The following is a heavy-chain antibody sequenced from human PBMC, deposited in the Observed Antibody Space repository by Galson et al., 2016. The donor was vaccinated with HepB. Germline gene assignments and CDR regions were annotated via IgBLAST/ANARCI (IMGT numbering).Heavy chain of an antibody. J-gene: IGHJ2*01. CDR1: GGTFSNYA. CDR3: ARGGSAVTGTFLWYLDL. Sequence: SVKVSCKASGGTFSNYAISWVRQAPGQGLEWMGGIISLFRTANYAQKFPGRVTITADETTSTAYMELSSLRSEDTALYYCARGGSAVTGTFLWYLDLWGRGTLVTVSS. D-gene: IGHD6-19*01. CDR2: IISLFRTA. V-gene: IGHV1-69*13.